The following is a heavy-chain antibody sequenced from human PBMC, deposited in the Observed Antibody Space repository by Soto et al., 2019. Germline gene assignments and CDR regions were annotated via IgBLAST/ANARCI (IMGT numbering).Heavy chain of an antibody. Sequence: ASVKVSCKASGYTFTSYGISWVRQAPGQGLEWMGWISAYNDNTNYAQKLQGRVTMTTDTSTSTAYMELRSLRSDDTAVYYCARAGYSSGDLYYYSMDVWGQGTTVTVSS. D-gene: IGHD6-19*01. CDR2: ISAYNDNT. CDR3: ARAGYSSGDLYYYSMDV. V-gene: IGHV1-18*01. CDR1: GYTFTSYG. J-gene: IGHJ6*02.